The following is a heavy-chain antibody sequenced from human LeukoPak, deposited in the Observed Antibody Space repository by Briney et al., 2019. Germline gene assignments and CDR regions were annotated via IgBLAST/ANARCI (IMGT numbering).Heavy chain of an antibody. CDR2: INSDGRST. V-gene: IGHV3-74*01. J-gene: IGHJ4*02. Sequence: GGSLRLSSAASGFTFSSNWMHWVRQAPGKELVWVSRINSDGRSTSYADPVRGRFTISRDNAKSTLYLEMNSLRAEERAVYCCAGALYAETGSDFWGLGTLVTVSS. CDR1: GFTFSSNW. CDR3: AGALYAETGSDF. D-gene: IGHD1-14*01.